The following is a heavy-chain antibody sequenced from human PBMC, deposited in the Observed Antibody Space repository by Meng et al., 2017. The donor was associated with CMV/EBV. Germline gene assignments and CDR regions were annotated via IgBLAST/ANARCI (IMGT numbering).Heavy chain of an antibody. CDR1: GFTFSSYS. J-gene: IGHJ4*02. CDR3: ARDAHQLLLYNDY. CDR2: ISSSSSYI. D-gene: IGHD2-2*01. Sequence: GESLKISCAASGFTFSSYSMNWVRQAPGKGLEWVSSISSSSSYIYYADSVKGRFTISRDNAKNSLYLQMNSLRAEDTAVYYCARDAHQLLLYNDYWGQGTLVTVSS. V-gene: IGHV3-21*01.